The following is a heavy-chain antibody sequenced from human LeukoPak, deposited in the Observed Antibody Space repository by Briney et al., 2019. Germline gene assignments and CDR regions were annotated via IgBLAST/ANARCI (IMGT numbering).Heavy chain of an antibody. CDR3: ARSAYAFDI. V-gene: IGHV4-59*01. CDR2: IYYSGST. CDR1: GGSISSYY. J-gene: IGHJ3*02. Sequence: SETLSLTCTVSGGSISSYYWSWIRQPPGKGLEWIGYIYYSGSTNYNPSLKSRVTISVDTSKNQFYLKLSSVTAADTAVYYCARSAYAFDIWGQGTMVTVSS.